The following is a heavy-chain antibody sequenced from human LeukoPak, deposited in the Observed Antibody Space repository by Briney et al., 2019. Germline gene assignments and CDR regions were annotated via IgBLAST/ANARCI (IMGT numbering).Heavy chain of an antibody. CDR1: GFTFGSYD. J-gene: IGHJ4*02. V-gene: IGHV3-33*01. Sequence: PGRSLRLSCAASGFTFGSYDMHWVRQAPGKGLEWVAGIWYDGSNKYYADSVKGRFPISRDISKNTLYLKMNSLRAEDPAVYYCARHKDWTFDYWGQGTLVTVSS. CDR3: ARHKDWTFDY. D-gene: IGHD3/OR15-3a*01. CDR2: IWYDGSNK.